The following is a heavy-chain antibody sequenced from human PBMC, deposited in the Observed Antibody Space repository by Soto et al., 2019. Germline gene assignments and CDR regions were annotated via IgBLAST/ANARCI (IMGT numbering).Heavy chain of an antibody. J-gene: IGHJ5*02. V-gene: IGHV4-59*08. CDR1: GGSISSYY. CDR2: IYYSGSF. Sequence: SETLSLTCTVSGGSISSYYWSWIRQPPGKGLEWIGYIYYSGSFNYNPSLRSRVTIPVDTSKNQFSLKVTSVTADDPSFFFCPKTYYDTPVFALDPWGQGPLVTVS. CDR3: PKTYYDTPVFALDP. D-gene: IGHD3-16*01.